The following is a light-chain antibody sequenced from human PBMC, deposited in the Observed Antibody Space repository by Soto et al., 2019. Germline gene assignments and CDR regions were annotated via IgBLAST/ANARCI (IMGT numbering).Light chain of an antibody. CDR3: QQHINWPLT. Sequence: EIVMTQSPATLSVSLGERVTLSCRVSQKISSNLAWYQQKHGQAPRLLIYGASTRNTGIPTRFSGSGSGTEFTLTISSLQSEDFALYYCQQHINWPLTFGGGTKVEIK. V-gene: IGKV3-15*01. J-gene: IGKJ4*01. CDR2: GAS. CDR1: QKISSN.